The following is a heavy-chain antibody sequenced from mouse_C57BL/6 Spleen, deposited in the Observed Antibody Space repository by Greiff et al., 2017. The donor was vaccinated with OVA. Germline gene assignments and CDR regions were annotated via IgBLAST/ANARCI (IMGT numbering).Heavy chain of an antibody. V-gene: IGHV1-82*01. D-gene: IGHD1-1*01. CDR1: GYAFSSSW. J-gene: IGHJ4*01. Sequence: QVQLKESGPELVKPGASVKISCKASGYAFSSSWMNWVKQRPGKGLEWIGRIYPGDGDTNYNGKFKGKATLTADKSSSTAYMQLSSLTSEDSAVYCCAGYGSSYAMDYWGQGTSVTVSS. CDR3: AGYGSSYAMDY. CDR2: IYPGDGDT.